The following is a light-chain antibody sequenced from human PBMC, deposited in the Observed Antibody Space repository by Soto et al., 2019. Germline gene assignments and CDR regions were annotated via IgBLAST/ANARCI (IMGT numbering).Light chain of an antibody. J-gene: IGKJ1*01. CDR2: KAS. V-gene: IGKV1-5*03. CDR3: QQYNSYTWT. Sequence: DIQMTQSPSTLSASLGDRVTITCRASQSISNWLAWYQQKQGEAPKLLIYKASNLENGVPSRFSGSGYGTEFTLTISSLQTDDFATYYCQQYNSYTWTFGQGTKVDIK. CDR1: QSISNW.